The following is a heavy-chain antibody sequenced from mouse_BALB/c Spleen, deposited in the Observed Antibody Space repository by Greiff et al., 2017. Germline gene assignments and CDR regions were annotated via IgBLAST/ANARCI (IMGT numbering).Heavy chain of an antibody. V-gene: IGHV5-17*02. CDR2: ISSGSSTI. J-gene: IGHJ4*01. CDR1: GFTFSSFG. Sequence: EVHGVESGGGLVQPGGSRKLSCAASGFTFSSFGMHWVRQAPEKGLEWVAYISSGSSTIYYADTVKGRFTISRDNPKNTLFLQMTSLRSEDTAMYYCARGERRYAMDYWGQGTSVTVSS. CDR3: ARGERRYAMDY.